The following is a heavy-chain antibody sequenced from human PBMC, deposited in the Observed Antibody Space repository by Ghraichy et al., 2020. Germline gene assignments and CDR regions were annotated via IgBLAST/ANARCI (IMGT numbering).Heavy chain of an antibody. CDR2: THIGST. CDR3: AREVPTIRNWFDS. Sequence: SETLSLTCTVSGASISTYYWTWIRQPPGKGLEWIGYTHIGSTNYNPSLGSRVSISIDTSNNQFSLTLTSVTAADTAIYYCAREVPTIRNWFDSWGQGALVTVSS. V-gene: IGHV4-59*01. CDR1: GASISTYY. D-gene: IGHD5-12*01. J-gene: IGHJ5*01.